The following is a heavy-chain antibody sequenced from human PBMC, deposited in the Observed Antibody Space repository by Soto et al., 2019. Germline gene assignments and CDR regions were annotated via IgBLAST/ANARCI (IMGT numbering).Heavy chain of an antibody. D-gene: IGHD3-16*01. CDR1: GFTFSSYG. CDR3: AKDRVQSGLGEVDY. Sequence: QVQLVESGGGVVQPGRSLRLSCAASGFTFSSYGMHWVRQAPGKGLEWVAVIWYDGSNKYYADSVKGRLTISRDNSKNTLYLQMNSLRAEDTAVYYCAKDRVQSGLGEVDYWGQGTLVTVSS. CDR2: IWYDGSNK. J-gene: IGHJ4*02. V-gene: IGHV3-33*03.